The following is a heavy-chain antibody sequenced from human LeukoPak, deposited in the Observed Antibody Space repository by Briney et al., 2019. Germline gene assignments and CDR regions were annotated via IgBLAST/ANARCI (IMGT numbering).Heavy chain of an antibody. CDR1: GYTFTSYG. CDR3: ARARGPNVLLWFGEPTFDY. V-gene: IGHV1-18*01. D-gene: IGHD3-10*01. CDR2: ISAYNGNT. Sequence: GASVKVSCEASGYTFTSYGISWVRQAPGQGLEWMGWISAYNGNTNYAQKLQGRVTMTTDTSTSTAYMELRSLRSDDTAVYYCARARGPNVLLWFGEPTFDYWGQGTLVTVSS. J-gene: IGHJ4*02.